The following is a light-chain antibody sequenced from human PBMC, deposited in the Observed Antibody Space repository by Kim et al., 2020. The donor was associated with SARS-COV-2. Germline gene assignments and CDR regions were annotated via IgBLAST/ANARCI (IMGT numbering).Light chain of an antibody. CDR3: QACDSSTP. Sequence: VSVSPGTTASITCSGDKLGNNYVCWYQQRPGQSPVLVIYQDYRRPSGIPERFSGSTSGDTATLTISGTQALDEADYYCQACDSSTPFGGGTQLTVL. V-gene: IGLV3-1*01. CDR1: KLGNNY. CDR2: QDY. J-gene: IGLJ2*01.